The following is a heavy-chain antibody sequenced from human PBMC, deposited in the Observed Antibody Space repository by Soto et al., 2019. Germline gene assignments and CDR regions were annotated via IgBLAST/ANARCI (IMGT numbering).Heavy chain of an antibody. V-gene: IGHV1-3*01. D-gene: IGHD4-17*01. CDR1: GYTFTSYA. CDR3: ARDKQIGDYPILWFDY. J-gene: IGHJ4*02. CDR2: INAGNGNT. Sequence: ASVKVSCKASGYTFTSYAMHWVRQAPGQRLEWMGWINAGNGNTKYSQKFQGRVTITRDTSASTAYMELSSLRSEDTAVYYCARDKQIGDYPILWFDYWGQGTLVTVSS.